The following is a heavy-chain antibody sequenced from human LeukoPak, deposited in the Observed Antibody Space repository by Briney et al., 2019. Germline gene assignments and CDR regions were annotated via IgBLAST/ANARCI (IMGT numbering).Heavy chain of an antibody. CDR3: AKVSAVAGTAAGVADY. Sequence: GGSLRLSCAASGFTFSSYAMSWVRQAPGKGLEWVSGISGSSGNTYYADSVKGRFTISRDNSKNTQYLQMNGLRAEDTAVYYCAKVSAVAGTAAGVADYWGQGTLVTVSS. CDR2: ISGSSGNT. CDR1: GFTFSSYA. D-gene: IGHD6-19*01. V-gene: IGHV3-23*01. J-gene: IGHJ4*02.